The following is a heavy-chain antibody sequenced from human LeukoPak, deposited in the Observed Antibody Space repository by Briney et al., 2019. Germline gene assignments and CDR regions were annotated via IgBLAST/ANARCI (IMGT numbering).Heavy chain of an antibody. CDR3: AKAHGDSSYDY. V-gene: IGHV3-33*06. D-gene: IGHD4-17*01. J-gene: IGHJ4*02. Sequence: PGRSLRLSCAASGFTFSSYGMHWVRQAPGKGLEWVAVIWYDGSNKYYADSVKGRFTISRDNSKNTLYLQMNSLRAEDTAVYYCAKAHGDSSYDYWGQGTLVTVSS. CDR1: GFTFSSYG. CDR2: IWYDGSNK.